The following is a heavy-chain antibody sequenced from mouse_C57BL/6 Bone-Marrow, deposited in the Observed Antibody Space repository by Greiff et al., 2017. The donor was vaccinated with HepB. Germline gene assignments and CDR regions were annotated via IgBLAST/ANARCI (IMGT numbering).Heavy chain of an antibody. Sequence: DVQLVESGGGLVQPGGSLKLSCAASGFTFSDYGMAWVRQAPRKGPEWVAFISNLAFSIYYADTVTGRFTISRENAKNTLYLEMSSLRSEDTAMYDCAGVDYYGSSYDWYFDVWGTGTTVTVSS. V-gene: IGHV5-15*01. CDR3: AGVDYYGSSYDWYFDV. J-gene: IGHJ1*03. CDR1: GFTFSDYG. D-gene: IGHD1-1*01. CDR2: ISNLAFSI.